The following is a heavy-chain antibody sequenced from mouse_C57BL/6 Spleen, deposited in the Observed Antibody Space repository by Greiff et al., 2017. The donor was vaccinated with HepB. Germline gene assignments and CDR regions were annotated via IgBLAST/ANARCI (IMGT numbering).Heavy chain of an antibody. CDR1: GYAFSSSW. V-gene: IGHV1-82*01. J-gene: IGHJ2*01. D-gene: IGHD2-12*01. CDR2: IYPGDGDT. CDR3: ARLRLDLYYFGY. Sequence: QVQLQQSGPELVKPGASVKISCKASGYAFSSSWMNWVKQRPGKGLEWIGRIYPGDGDTNYNGKFKGKATLTADKSSSPAYMQLSSLTSEDSSVYVCARLRLDLYYFGYWGQGTTLTVSS.